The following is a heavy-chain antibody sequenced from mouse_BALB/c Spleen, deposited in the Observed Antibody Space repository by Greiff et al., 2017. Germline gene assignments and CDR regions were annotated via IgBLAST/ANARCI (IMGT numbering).Heavy chain of an antibody. D-gene: IGHD1-1*01. Sequence: EVKLMESGGGLVKPGGSLKLSCAASGFTFSDYYMYWVRQTPEKRLEWVATISDGGSYTYYPDSVKGRFTISRDNAKNNLYLQMSSLKSEDTAMYYCARDQYYGSSHGAMDYWGQGTSVTVSS. CDR3: ARDQYYGSSHGAMDY. J-gene: IGHJ4*01. CDR1: GFTFSDYY. CDR2: ISDGGSYT. V-gene: IGHV5-4*02.